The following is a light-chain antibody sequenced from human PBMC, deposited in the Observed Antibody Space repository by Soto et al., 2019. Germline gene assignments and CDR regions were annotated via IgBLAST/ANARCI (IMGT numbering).Light chain of an antibody. V-gene: IGKV3D-15*01. Sequence: EVVMTQSPATLSVSPGETATLSCSASRSVNINLAWYQQRPGQAPRLLIYGASTRAPGIPGRFSGSGSGTEFTLTISSLQSEDFAVYYCQQYYYWLGLGGGTKVEIK. CDR2: GAS. CDR1: RSVNIN. J-gene: IGKJ4*01. CDR3: QQYYYWLG.